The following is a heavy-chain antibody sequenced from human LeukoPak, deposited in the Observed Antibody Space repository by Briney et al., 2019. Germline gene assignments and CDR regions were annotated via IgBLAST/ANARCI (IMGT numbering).Heavy chain of an antibody. V-gene: IGHV3-33*05. CDR1: GFTFSTYG. D-gene: IGHD3-3*01. CDR2: LSYDGQIK. J-gene: IGHJ1*01. Sequence: GRSLRLSCAASGFTFSTYGMHWVRHTPGKGLEWVAVLSYDGQIKYYADSVKGRFTISRDNSKNTLYLQMNSLRAEDTAVYYCARCPIFGAVEYFQHWGQGTLVTVSS. CDR3: ARCPIFGAVEYFQH.